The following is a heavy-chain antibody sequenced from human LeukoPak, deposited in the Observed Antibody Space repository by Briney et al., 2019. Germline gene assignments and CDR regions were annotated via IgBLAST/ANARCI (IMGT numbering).Heavy chain of an antibody. CDR2: ISSSSSYI. CDR3: ARAWGEYSGYDYGYYYYGMDV. J-gene: IGHJ6*02. V-gene: IGHV3-21*01. CDR1: GFTFSSYS. Sequence: GGSLRLSCAASGFTFSSYSMNWVRQAPGKGLEWVSSISSSSSYIYYADSVKGRFTISRDNAKNSLHLQMNSLRAEDTAVYYCARAWGEYSGYDYGYYYYGMDVWGQGTTVTVSS. D-gene: IGHD5-12*01.